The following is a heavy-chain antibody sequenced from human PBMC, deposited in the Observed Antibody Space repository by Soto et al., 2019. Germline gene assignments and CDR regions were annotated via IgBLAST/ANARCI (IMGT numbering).Heavy chain of an antibody. D-gene: IGHD6-19*01. J-gene: IGHJ4*02. Sequence: PSETLSLTCTVSGGSISSGGYYWSWIRQHPGKGLEWIGYIYYSGSTYYNPSLKSRVTISVDTSKNQFSLKLSSGTAADTAVYYCATMGSGWYSYFDYWGQGTLVTVSS. CDR2: IYYSGST. V-gene: IGHV4-31*03. CDR1: GGSISSGGYY. CDR3: ATMGSGWYSYFDY.